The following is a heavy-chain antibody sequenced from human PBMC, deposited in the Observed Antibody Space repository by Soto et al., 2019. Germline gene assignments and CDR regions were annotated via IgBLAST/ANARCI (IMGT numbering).Heavy chain of an antibody. CDR3: GLVGAEAGIAYGMYV. CDR2: ISAYNGNT. CDR1: GYTFTSYG. J-gene: IGHJ6*02. V-gene: IGHV1-18*01. Sequence: QVQLVQSGAEVKKPGASVKVSCKASGYTFTSYGISWVRQAPEQGLEWMGWISAYNGNTNYAQKLQGRVTMTTDTSTSAADRELRSMRSDDTAVYYCGLVGAEAGIAYGMYVWGQGTTVTVSS. D-gene: IGHD6-13*01.